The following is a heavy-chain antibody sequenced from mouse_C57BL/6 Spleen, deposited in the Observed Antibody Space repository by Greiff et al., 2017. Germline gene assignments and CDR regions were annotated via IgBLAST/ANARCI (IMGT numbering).Heavy chain of an antibody. V-gene: IGHV5-6*01. CDR1: GFTFSSYG. D-gene: IGHD1-1*01. J-gene: IGHJ2*01. Sequence: EVQRVESGGDLVKPGGSLKLSCAASGFTFSSYGMSWVRQTPDKRLEWVATISSGGSYTYYPDSVKGRFTISRDNAKNTLYLQMSSLKSEDTAMYYCARHEDGSTSFDYWGKGTTLTVSS. CDR2: ISSGGSYT. CDR3: ARHEDGSTSFDY.